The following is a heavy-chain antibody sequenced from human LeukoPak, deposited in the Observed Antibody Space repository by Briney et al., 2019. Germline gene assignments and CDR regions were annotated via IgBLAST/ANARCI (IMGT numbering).Heavy chain of an antibody. V-gene: IGHV4-34*01. CDR2: INHSGST. J-gene: IGHJ4*02. D-gene: IGHD5-18*01. Sequence: KPSETLSLTCAVYGGPFGGYYWSWIRQPPGKGPEWIGEINHSGSTNYNPSLKSRVSISADTSKNQFSLKLSSVTAADTAVYYCARTGETAMDSRGLFDYWGQGTLVTVSS. CDR1: GGPFGGYY. CDR3: ARTGETAMDSRGLFDY.